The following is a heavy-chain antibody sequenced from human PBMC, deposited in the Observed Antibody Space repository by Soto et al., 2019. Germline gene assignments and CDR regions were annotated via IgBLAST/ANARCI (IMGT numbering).Heavy chain of an antibody. Sequence: QVQLQESGPGLVKPSQTLSLTCTVSGGSVSSGGYYWSWIRQHPGKGLEWIGYIYYSGSTYYNPSLKSRVTISVDTSKNQFSLKLSSVTAADTAVYYCARDRLGYCSGGSCPGGMDVWGQGTTVTVSS. J-gene: IGHJ6*02. CDR1: GGSVSSGGYY. D-gene: IGHD2-15*01. CDR2: IYYSGST. V-gene: IGHV4-31*03. CDR3: ARDRLGYCSGGSCPGGMDV.